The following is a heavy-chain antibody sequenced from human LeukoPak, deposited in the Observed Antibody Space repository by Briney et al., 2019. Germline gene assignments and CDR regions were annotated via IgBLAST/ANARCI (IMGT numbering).Heavy chain of an antibody. Sequence: QPGGSLRLSCAASGFTFDDYAMHWVRQAPGKGLEWVSLISGDGGSTYYADSVKGRFTISRDNSKNSLYLQMNSLRTEDTAFYYCAKGLMGSGYYNWFDPWGQGTLVIVSS. J-gene: IGHJ5*02. V-gene: IGHV3-43*02. CDR3: AKGLMGSGYYNWFDP. D-gene: IGHD3-3*01. CDR2: ISGDGGST. CDR1: GFTFDDYA.